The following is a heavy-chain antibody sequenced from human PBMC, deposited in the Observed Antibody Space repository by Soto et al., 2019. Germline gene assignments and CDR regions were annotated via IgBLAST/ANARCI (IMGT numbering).Heavy chain of an antibody. D-gene: IGHD6-13*01. V-gene: IGHV4-59*01. CDR2: IYYSGST. CDR3: ARSEYSSSWYLGYWHFDL. CDR1: GGSISSYY. Sequence: SETLSLTCTVSGGSISSYYWSWIRQPPGKGLEWIGYIYYSGSTNYNPSLKSRVTISVDTSKNQFSLKLSSVTAADTAVYYCARSEYSSSWYLGYWHFDLWGRGTLVTVSS. J-gene: IGHJ2*01.